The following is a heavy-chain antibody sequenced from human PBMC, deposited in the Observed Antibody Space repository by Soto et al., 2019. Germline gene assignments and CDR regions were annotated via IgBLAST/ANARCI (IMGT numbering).Heavy chain of an antibody. J-gene: IGHJ6*03. CDR3: ARDPAAAGTWYYYYYMDV. CDR2: INGGGNST. Sequence: GGSLRLSCAASGFIFSDHAMSWVRQAPGKGLEWVSRINGGGNSTSYGDSVKGRFTISRDNAKNTLYLQMNSLRAEDTAVYYCARDPAAAGTWYYYYYMDVWGKGTTVTVSS. D-gene: IGHD6-13*01. V-gene: IGHV3-74*01. CDR1: GFIFSDHA.